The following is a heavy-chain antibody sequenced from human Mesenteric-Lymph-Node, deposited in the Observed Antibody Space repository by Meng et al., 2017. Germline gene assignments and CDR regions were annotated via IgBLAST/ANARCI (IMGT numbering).Heavy chain of an antibody. CDR2: IKSKTDGGAT. CDR1: GFTFSNPW. Sequence: GESPKIPRAASGFTFSNPWMSWVRQAPGKGLEWVGRIKSKTDGGATDYAAPVKGRFTISRDESKNTLYLKMHSLKAEDTAVYYCTTSTLRLDDAFDIWGQGKMVTVSS. CDR3: TTSTLRLDDAFDI. V-gene: IGHV3-15*01. D-gene: IGHD3-3*01. J-gene: IGHJ3*02.